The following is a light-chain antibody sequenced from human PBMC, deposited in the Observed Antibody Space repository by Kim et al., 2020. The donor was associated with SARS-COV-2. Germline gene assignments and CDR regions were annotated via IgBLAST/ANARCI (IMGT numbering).Light chain of an antibody. CDR1: QGLASNH. CDR2: GTS. V-gene: IGKV3-20*01. J-gene: IGKJ2*01. Sequence: WSPGYRATLSCRARQGLASNHLAWFQQKPGQAPRLLIYGTSSRAPAIPDRFSASGSGTDFTLTISRLEPEDFAIYYCQQYDRPPYTFGQGTKLEI. CDR3: QQYDRPPYT.